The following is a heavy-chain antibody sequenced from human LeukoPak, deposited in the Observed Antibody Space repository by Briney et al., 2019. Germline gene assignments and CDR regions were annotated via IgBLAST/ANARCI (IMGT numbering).Heavy chain of an antibody. CDR1: GFTFSIYA. D-gene: IGHD2-15*01. J-gene: IGHJ4*02. V-gene: IGHV3-30*04. Sequence: GGSLRLSCAASGFTFSIYAMHWVRQAPGKGLEWVAVISFDGINEYYADSVKGRFTISRDNAKSSLYLQMNSLRVEDTALYYCARPGLYCSGGSCYPFEYWGQGTLVTVSS. CDR3: ARPGLYCSGGSCYPFEY. CDR2: ISFDGINE.